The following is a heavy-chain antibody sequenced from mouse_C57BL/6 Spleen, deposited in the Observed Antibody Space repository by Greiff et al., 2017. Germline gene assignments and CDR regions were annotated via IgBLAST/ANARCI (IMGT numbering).Heavy chain of an antibody. J-gene: IGHJ3*01. CDR1: GYTFTSYG. CDR3: TSSEEDDCDEGAWFAF. CDR2: IYPGNSDT. V-gene: IGHV1-5*01. D-gene: IGHD2-4*01. Sequence: VQLQQSGTVLARPGASVKMSCKTSGYTFTSYGMHWVKQRPGQGLEWIGAIYPGNSDTSYNQKFKGKAKLTAVTSASTAYMVLSSLTNEDSAVYYCTSSEEDDCDEGAWFAFWGQGTLVTVSA.